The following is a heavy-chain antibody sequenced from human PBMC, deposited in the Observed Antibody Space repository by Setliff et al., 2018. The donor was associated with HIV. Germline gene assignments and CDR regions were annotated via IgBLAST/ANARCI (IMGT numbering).Heavy chain of an antibody. V-gene: IGHV3-33*05. CDR3: ARLSNPRYDSGNYPPYALDL. J-gene: IGHJ3*01. Sequence: GESLRLSCAASGFTFSSFGMHWVRQAPGKGLEWVSFIQYDGSNKYYAESVKGRFTISRDNSKNSMYLQMNNLRAEDTALYYCARLSNPRYDSGNYPPYALDLWGQG. CDR2: IQYDGSNK. CDR1: GFTFSSFG. D-gene: IGHD3-10*01.